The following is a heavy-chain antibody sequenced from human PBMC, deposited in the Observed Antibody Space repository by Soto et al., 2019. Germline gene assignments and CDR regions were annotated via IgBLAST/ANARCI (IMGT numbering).Heavy chain of an antibody. J-gene: IGHJ4*02. V-gene: IGHV3-21*01. CDR1: GFTFSRYN. Sequence: EVQLVESGGSLVKPGGSLRLSCAASGFTFSRYNMNWXRXXXGKGLEWVSSISSISTYISYADSVRGRFTISRDNAKXXXXXXXXXXXXXXXXXXXXXXXXXXXXXTDYFDYWGQGTLVTVSS. CDR2: ISSISTYI. CDR3: XXXXXXXXXTDYFDY.